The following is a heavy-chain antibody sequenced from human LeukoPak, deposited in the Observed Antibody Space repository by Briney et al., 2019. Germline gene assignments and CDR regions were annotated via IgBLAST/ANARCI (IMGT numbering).Heavy chain of an antibody. CDR1: GGSFSGYY. CDR2: INHSGST. V-gene: IGHV4-34*01. J-gene: IGHJ6*02. D-gene: IGHD2-15*01. CDR3: ARGPVVVAATPYYYYGMDV. Sequence: SETLSLTCAVYGGSFSGYYWSWIRQPPGKGLEWIGEINHSGSTSYSPSLKSRVTISVDTSKNQFSLKLSSVTAADTAVYYCARGPVVVAATPYYYYGMDVWGQGTTVTVSS.